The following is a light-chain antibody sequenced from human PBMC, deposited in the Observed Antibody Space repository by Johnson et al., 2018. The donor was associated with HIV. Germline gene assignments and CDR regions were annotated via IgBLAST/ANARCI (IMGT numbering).Light chain of an antibody. CDR2: EKN. CDR3: GTWDSGLGAHYV. J-gene: IGLJ1*01. Sequence: QSVLTQPPSVSAAPGQKVTISCSGSTYNIGNNYVSWYQQLPGTAPTLLIYEKNKRPSGIPDRFSASKSGTSATLDITGLQTGDEADYYCGTWDSGLGAHYVFRTGTKVTGL. V-gene: IGLV1-51*02. CDR1: TYNIGNNY.